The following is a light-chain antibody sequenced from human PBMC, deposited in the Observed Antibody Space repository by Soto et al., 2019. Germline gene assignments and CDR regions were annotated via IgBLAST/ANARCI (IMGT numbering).Light chain of an antibody. CDR1: QSVGNN. CDR2: EAS. Sequence: EIVLTQSPDTLSLSPGERATLSCRASQSVGNNLAWYQQKPGQAPGLLIYEASTRATGIPARFSGSGSGTDFTLTISSLEPEDFAVYYCQQHAHWPLTFGGGTKVEIK. V-gene: IGKV3-11*01. J-gene: IGKJ4*01. CDR3: QQHAHWPLT.